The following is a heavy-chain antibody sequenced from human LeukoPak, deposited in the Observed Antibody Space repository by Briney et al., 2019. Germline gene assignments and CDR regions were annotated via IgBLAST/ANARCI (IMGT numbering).Heavy chain of an antibody. D-gene: IGHD3-10*01. V-gene: IGHV4-34*01. CDR2: INHSGST. J-gene: IGHJ4*02. CDR3: STMLRGVLVYFDY. Sequence: SETLSLTCAVYGGSFSGYYWSWIRQPPGKGLEWIGEINHSGSTNYNPSLKSRVTISVDTSKNQFSLKLSSVTAADTAVYYCSTMLRGVLVYFDYWGQGTLVTVSS. CDR1: GGSFSGYY.